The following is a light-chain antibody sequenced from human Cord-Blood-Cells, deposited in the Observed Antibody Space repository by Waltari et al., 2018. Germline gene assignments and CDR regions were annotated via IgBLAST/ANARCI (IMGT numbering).Light chain of an antibody. Sequence: SSELTQDPAVSVALGQTVRITCQGDSLRSYYASWYQQKPGQAPVLVIYGKNNRPSGIPDRLSCSSSGNTASLTSTGAQAEDEADYYCNSRDSSGNHWVFGGGTKLTVL. CDR2: GKN. V-gene: IGLV3-19*01. J-gene: IGLJ3*02. CDR3: NSRDSSGNHWV. CDR1: SLRSYY.